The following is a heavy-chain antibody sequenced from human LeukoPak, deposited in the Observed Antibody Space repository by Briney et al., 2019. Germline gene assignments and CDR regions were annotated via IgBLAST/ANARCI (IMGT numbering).Heavy chain of an antibody. CDR1: GGSFSGFS. CDR3: ARQVRDTAMVSVNFDY. Sequence: PSETLSLTCAVYGGSFSGFSWNWIRQPPGKGLEWIGEINHSGRTKYNPSLKSRVTISLDTSKSQFSLKLSSVTAADTAVYYCARQVRDTAMVSVNFDYWGQGTLVTVSS. V-gene: IGHV4-34*01. D-gene: IGHD5-18*01. CDR2: INHSGRT. J-gene: IGHJ4*02.